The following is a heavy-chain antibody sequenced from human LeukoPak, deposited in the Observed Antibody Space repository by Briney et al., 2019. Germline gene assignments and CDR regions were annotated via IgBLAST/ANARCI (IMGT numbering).Heavy chain of an antibody. V-gene: IGHV3-30*18. CDR1: GFTFSSYG. CDR2: ISYDGSNK. J-gene: IGHJ4*02. D-gene: IGHD4-17*01. CDR3: AKDPGVDGDYGDY. Sequence: GRSLRLSCAASGFTFSSYGMHWVRQAPGKGLEWVAVISYDGSNKYYADSVKGRFTIPRDNSKNTLYLQMNSLRAEDTAVYYCAKDPGVDGDYGDYWGQGTLVTVSS.